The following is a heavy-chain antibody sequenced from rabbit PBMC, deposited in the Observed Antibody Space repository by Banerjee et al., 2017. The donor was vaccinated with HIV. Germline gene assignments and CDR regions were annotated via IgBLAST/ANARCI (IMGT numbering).Heavy chain of an antibody. Sequence: QEQLEESGGDLVKPEGSLTLTCTASGFSFSSSYWICWVRQTPGKGLEWIGCIDTGTGTTYYANWAKGRFTIFKTSSTTVTLQMTSLTAADTATYFCARFVRGGYGYEGGFDPWGPGTLVTVS. CDR3: ARFVRGGYGYEGGFDP. J-gene: IGHJ2*01. D-gene: IGHD6-1*01. CDR1: GFSFSSSYW. V-gene: IGHV1S45*01. CDR2: IDTGTGTT.